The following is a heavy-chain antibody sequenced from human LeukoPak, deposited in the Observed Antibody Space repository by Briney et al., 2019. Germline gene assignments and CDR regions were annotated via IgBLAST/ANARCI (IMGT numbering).Heavy chain of an antibody. Sequence: SETLSLTCTVSGGSISSYYWSWTRQPPGKGLEWIGYIYYSGSTNYNPSLKSRVTISVDTSKNQFSLKLSSVTAADTAVYYCARGLSHGWYFGYWGQGTLVTVSS. CDR1: GGSISSYY. CDR3: ARGLSHGWYFGY. CDR2: IYYSGST. D-gene: IGHD6-19*01. V-gene: IGHV4-59*01. J-gene: IGHJ4*02.